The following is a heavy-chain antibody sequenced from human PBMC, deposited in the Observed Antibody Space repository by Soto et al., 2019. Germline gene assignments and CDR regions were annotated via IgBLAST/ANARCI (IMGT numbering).Heavy chain of an antibody. Sequence: GGSLRLSCAASGFTFSNAWMNWVRQAPGKGLEWVGRIKSKTVGGTTDYAAPVKGRFTISRDDSKNTLYLQMNSLKTEDTAVYYCTTDLLMFRVIVGALEYFQHWGQGTLVTVSS. CDR1: GFTFSNAW. J-gene: IGHJ1*01. CDR2: IKSKTVGGTT. CDR3: TTDLLMFRVIVGALEYFQH. V-gene: IGHV3-15*07. D-gene: IGHD1-26*01.